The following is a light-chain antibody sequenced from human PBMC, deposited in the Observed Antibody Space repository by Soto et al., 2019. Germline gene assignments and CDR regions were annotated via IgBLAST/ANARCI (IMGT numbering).Light chain of an antibody. CDR2: AAS. Sequence: ETVLTQSPGTLSLSPGERATLSCRASQTVAGSYLAWYQQKPGQAPRLLIYAASTRVTGIPDRFSGSGSGRDFTLTIIRLEPEDFAVYYCQQYANWYTFGQGTTLEIK. CDR3: QQYANWYT. V-gene: IGKV3-20*01. J-gene: IGKJ2*01. CDR1: QTVAGSY.